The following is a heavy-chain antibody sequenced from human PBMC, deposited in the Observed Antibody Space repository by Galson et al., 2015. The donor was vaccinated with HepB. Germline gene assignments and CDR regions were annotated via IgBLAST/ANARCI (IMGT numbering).Heavy chain of an antibody. J-gene: IGHJ6*02. D-gene: IGHD1-7*01. CDR2: IIPIFGTA. CDR3: AGITGTTTFYYYYYGMDV. V-gene: IGHV1-69*06. Sequence: SVKVSCKASGGTFSSYAISWVRQAPGQGLEWMGGIIPIFGTANYAQKFQGRVTITADKSTSTAYMELSSLRSEDTAVYYCAGITGTTTFYYYYYGMDVWGQGTTVTVSS. CDR1: GGTFSSYA.